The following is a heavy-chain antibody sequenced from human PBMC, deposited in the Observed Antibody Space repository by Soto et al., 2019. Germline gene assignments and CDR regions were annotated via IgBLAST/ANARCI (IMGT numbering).Heavy chain of an antibody. Sequence: QVQLVQSGAEVKKPGSSVKVSCKASGGTFSSYAISWVRQAPGQGREWMGGSIPIFGTANYAQKSQGRVTITADEATSTAYMELSSLRSEDTAVYYCARTPRSTVRGVRPLNWFDAWGQGTLVTVSS. CDR2: SIPIFGTA. CDR3: ARTPRSTVRGVRPLNWFDA. V-gene: IGHV1-69*01. CDR1: GGTFSSYA. D-gene: IGHD3-10*01. J-gene: IGHJ5*02.